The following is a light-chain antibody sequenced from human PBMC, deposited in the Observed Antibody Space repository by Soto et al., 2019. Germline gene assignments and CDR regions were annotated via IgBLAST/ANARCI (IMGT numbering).Light chain of an antibody. Sequence: QSVLTQPPSASGSPGQSVTISRLGTSSDVGGYNYVSWYQQHPGKAPKLMIYEVSKRPSGVPDRFSGSKSGNTASLTVSGLQAEDEADYSCSARTVFGTGTKVTVL. V-gene: IGLV2-8*01. CDR3: SARTV. CDR1: SSDVGGYNY. J-gene: IGLJ1*01. CDR2: EVS.